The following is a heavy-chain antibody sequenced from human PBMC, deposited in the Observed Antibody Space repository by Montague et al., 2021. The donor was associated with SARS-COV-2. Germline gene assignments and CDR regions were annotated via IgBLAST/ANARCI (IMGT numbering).Heavy chain of an antibody. V-gene: IGHV4-39*01. Sequence: SETLSLTCTVSGDSTSCPNCYWGWTRQPPGKGLDWIGTIYNSGTTYYNPSLKSRLTISIDTSKNQFSLKLSSVTAADTAVYYCARHRNYGDQSLDNWFHPWGQGTLVTVSS. CDR3: ARHRNYGDQSLDNWFHP. CDR2: IYNSGTT. D-gene: IGHD4-17*01. CDR1: GDSTSCPNCY. J-gene: IGHJ5*02.